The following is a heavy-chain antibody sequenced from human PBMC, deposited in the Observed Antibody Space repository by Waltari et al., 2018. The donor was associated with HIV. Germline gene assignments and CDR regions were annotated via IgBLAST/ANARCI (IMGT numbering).Heavy chain of an antibody. CDR3: ARDMSYYYYYGMDV. J-gene: IGHJ6*02. CDR2: INSDGSST. CDR1: GFTFSSYW. Sequence: EVQLVESGGGLVQPGGSLRLSCAASGFTFSSYWIPWVRQAPGKGLVWVSRINSDGSSTSYADSVKGRFTISRDNAKNTLYLQMNSLRAEDTAVYYCARDMSYYYYYGMDVWGQGTTVTVSS. V-gene: IGHV3-74*01. D-gene: IGHD3-10*02.